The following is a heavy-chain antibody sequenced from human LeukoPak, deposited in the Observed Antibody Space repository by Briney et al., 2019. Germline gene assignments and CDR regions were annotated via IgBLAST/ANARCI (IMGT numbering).Heavy chain of an antibody. CDR3: ARESQGYCSSTSCYALGAFDI. J-gene: IGHJ3*02. D-gene: IGHD2-2*01. CDR1: GFTCSSYS. Sequence: PGGSLRLSCAASGFTCSSYSMNWVRQAPGKGLEWVSSISSSSSYIYYADSVKGRFTISRDNAKNSLYLQMNSLRAEDTAVYYCARESQGYCSSTSCYALGAFDIWGQGTMVTVSS. V-gene: IGHV3-21*01. CDR2: ISSSSSYI.